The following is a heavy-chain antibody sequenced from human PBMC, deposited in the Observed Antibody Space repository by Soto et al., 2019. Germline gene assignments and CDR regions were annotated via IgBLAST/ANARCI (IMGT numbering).Heavy chain of an antibody. CDR1: GFTFSSYG. J-gene: IGHJ3*02. CDR2: ISYDGSNK. CDR3: AKLPGEYSGSPDAFDI. Sequence: GGSLRLSCAASGFTFSSYGMHWVRQAPGKGLEWVAVISYDGSNKYYADSVKGRFTISRDNSKNTLYLQMNSLRAEDTAVYYCAKLPGEYSGSPDAFDIWGQGTMVTVSS. D-gene: IGHD5-12*01. V-gene: IGHV3-30*18.